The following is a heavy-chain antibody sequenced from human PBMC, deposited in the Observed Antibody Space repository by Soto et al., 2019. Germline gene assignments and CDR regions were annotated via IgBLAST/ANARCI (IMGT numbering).Heavy chain of an antibody. J-gene: IGHJ6*02. CDR3: ARIRGDYYYFGMDV. V-gene: IGHV2-70*11. CDR1: GFSLSTNGMC. D-gene: IGHD3-16*01. Sequence: SGPTLVNPTQTLTLTCTFSGFSLSTNGMCVSWIRQPPGKALEWLARIDWDDDKYYSTSLKTRLTISKDTSKNQVVLTMTNMDPVDTAAYYCARIRGDYYYFGMDVWGQGTTVTDSS. CDR2: IDWDDDK.